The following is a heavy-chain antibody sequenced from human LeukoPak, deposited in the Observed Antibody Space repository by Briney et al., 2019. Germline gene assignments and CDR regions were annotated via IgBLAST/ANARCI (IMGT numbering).Heavy chain of an antibody. D-gene: IGHD3-22*01. Sequence: GASVKVSCKASGGTFIRQAISWVRQAPGKWLEWIGGIIPIFGTAKYAQKFQGKVTITAEKSTSTVYMALSSLRYEATAVYYCARGPDNSTYYYFYWGQGTLVT. CDR2: IIPIFGTA. CDR3: ARGPDNSTYYYFY. J-gene: IGHJ4*02. CDR1: GGTFIRQA. V-gene: IGHV1-69*06.